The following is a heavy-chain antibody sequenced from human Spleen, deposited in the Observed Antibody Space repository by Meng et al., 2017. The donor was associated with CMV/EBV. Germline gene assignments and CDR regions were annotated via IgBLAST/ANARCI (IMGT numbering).Heavy chain of an antibody. Sequence: CGFTFSSFGIHGVRQAPGKGVEWVAFVRYDGSKYYIDSVEDRFTISRDNSRDTLHLQMNSLRGDDTAVYYCAKDSAPTARGYNWFDPWGQGTLVTVSS. CDR3: AKDSAPTARGYNWFDP. J-gene: IGHJ5*02. CDR2: VRYDGSK. V-gene: IGHV3-30*02. CDR1: GFTFSSFG. D-gene: IGHD2-2*01.